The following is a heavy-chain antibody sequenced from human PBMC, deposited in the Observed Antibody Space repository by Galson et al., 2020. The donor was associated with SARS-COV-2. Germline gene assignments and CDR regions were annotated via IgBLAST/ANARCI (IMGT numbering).Heavy chain of an antibody. CDR1: GYIFASYG. V-gene: IGHV1-18*01. J-gene: IGHJ4*02. Sequence: ASVKVSCKASGYIFASYGISWVRQAPGQGLEWMGWVSAYHGNTNYAQQFQGRVTVTFDSATSTAYMEVRSLGSDDTAVYYWARNRDNDILTGFYSPYYFDYWGQGNLVTVSS. CDR2: VSAYHGNT. D-gene: IGHD3-9*01. CDR3: ARNRDNDILTGFYSPYYFDY.